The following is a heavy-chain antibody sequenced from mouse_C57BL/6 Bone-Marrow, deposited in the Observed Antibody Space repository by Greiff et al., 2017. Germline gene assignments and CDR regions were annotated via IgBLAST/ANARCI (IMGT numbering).Heavy chain of an antibody. J-gene: IGHJ2*01. CDR1: GYTFTSYW. Sequence: QVQLQQPGAELVMPGASVKLSCKASGYTFTSYWMHWVKQRPGQGLEWIGEIDPSDSYTNYNQKFKGKSTLTVGKSSSTAYMQLSSLTSEDSAVYYCARDDYDYFDYWGQGTTLTVSS. V-gene: IGHV1-69*01. CDR2: IDPSDSYT. D-gene: IGHD2-4*01. CDR3: ARDDYDYFDY.